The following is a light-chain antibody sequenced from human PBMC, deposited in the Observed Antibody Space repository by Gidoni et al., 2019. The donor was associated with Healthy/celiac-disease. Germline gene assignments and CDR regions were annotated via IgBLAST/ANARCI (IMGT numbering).Light chain of an antibody. CDR3: QQYGSSPRT. Sequence: EIVLTQSPGTLSLSPGERATLSCRASQSVSSSYLAWYQQKPGQAPRLLIYGASSRATGIPDRFSGSGSGTDFTLTTSRLEPEDFAVYYCQQYGSSPRTFXPXTKVDIK. CDR1: QSVSSSY. CDR2: GAS. J-gene: IGKJ3*01. V-gene: IGKV3-20*01.